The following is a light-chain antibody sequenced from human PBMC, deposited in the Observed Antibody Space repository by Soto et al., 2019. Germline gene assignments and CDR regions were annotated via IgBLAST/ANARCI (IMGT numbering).Light chain of an antibody. J-gene: IGKJ4*01. CDR1: QSVDIN. Sequence: EIVLTQSPAILSVSPGDRVTLSCRASQSVDINLAWYQQRPGQAPRLLVYGASTKATDMPGRFSGRGSGTEFTLTINTLQSEDFAVHYCRRYNNWPLTFGGGTKV. V-gene: IGKV3-15*01. CDR2: GAS. CDR3: RRYNNWPLT.